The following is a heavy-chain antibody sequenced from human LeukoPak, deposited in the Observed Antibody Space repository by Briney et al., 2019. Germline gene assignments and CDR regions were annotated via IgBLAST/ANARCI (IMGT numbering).Heavy chain of an antibody. CDR1: GFTFSSYA. V-gene: IGHV3-23*01. J-gene: IGHJ4*02. CDR2: ISGSGGST. Sequence: PGGSLRLSCAASGFTFSSYAMSWVRQAPGKGLEWVSAISGSGGSTYYADSVKGRFTISRDNSKNTLYLQMNSLRAEDTAVYYCATIPWITIFGVARDYWGQGTLVTVSS. D-gene: IGHD3-3*01. CDR3: ATIPWITIFGVARDY.